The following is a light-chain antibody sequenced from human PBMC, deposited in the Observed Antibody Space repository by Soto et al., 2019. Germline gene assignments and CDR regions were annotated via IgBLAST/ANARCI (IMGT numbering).Light chain of an antibody. Sequence: DIVLTQSPDTLSFSPGERATLSCRASQSVSSNYLAWYQQKPGQAPRLLIYGASSRATGIPDRFSGSGSGKEFTLTIRRLEPEDLAVYYCSLYGSSQKTFGQGTKVDIX. J-gene: IGKJ1*01. CDR1: QSVSSNY. CDR2: GAS. CDR3: SLYGSSQKT. V-gene: IGKV3-20*01.